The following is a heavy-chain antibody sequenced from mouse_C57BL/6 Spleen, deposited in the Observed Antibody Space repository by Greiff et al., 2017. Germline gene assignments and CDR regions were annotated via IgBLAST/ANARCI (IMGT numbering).Heavy chain of an antibody. Sequence: VQLQQPGAELVKPGASVKLSCKASGYTFTSYWMHWVKQRPGQGLEWIGMIHPNSGSTNYNEKFKSKATLTVDKSSSTAYMQLSSLTSEDSAVYYCARRTADDSFAYWGQGTLVTVSA. D-gene: IGHD2-4*01. CDR2: IHPNSGST. J-gene: IGHJ3*01. CDR1: GYTFTSYW. CDR3: ARRTADDSFAY. V-gene: IGHV1-64*01.